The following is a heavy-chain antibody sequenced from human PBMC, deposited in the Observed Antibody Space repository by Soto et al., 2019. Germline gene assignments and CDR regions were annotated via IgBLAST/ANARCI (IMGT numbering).Heavy chain of an antibody. Sequence: QVQLVESGGGVVQPGRSLRLSCAASGITFSSYGMHWVRQAPGKGLEWVAVIWYDGSNKYYADSVKGRFTISRDNSKNTLYLQMNGLRAEDTAVYYCALGGGGAIRRSYFDYWGQGTLVTVSS. J-gene: IGHJ4*02. CDR3: ALGGGGAIRRSYFDY. D-gene: IGHD3-16*01. CDR1: GITFSSYG. V-gene: IGHV3-33*01. CDR2: IWYDGSNK.